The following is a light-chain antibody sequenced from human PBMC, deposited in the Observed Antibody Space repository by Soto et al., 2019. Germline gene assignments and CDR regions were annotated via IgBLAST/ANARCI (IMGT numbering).Light chain of an antibody. Sequence: DIQMTQSPSSLSASVGDRVTITCRASQGIRNDVGWFQQKPGKAPKRLMYAASSLQSGVPSRFSGSGSGTEFTLTISSLQPEDFATDYCQQYKTYPPTFGQGTKLEIK. CDR3: QQYKTYPPT. CDR2: AAS. V-gene: IGKV1-17*01. J-gene: IGKJ2*01. CDR1: QGIRND.